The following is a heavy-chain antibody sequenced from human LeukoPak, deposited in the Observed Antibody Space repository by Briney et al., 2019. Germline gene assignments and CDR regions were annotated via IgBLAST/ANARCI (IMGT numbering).Heavy chain of an antibody. J-gene: IGHJ4*02. Sequence: GGSLRLSCAASGFTFSSYGMHWVRQAPGKGLEWVAFIRYDGSNKYYADSVKGRFTISGDNSKNTLYLQMNSLRAEDTAVYYCAKDGKVGATTKVDYWGQGTLVTVSS. CDR3: AKDGKVGATTKVDY. V-gene: IGHV3-30*02. CDR1: GFTFSSYG. D-gene: IGHD1-26*01. CDR2: IRYDGSNK.